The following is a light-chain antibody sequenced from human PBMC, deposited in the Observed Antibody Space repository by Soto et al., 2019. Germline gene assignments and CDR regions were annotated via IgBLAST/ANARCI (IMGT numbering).Light chain of an antibody. J-gene: IGLJ2*01. V-gene: IGLV2-11*01. Sequence: QSVLTQPRSVSGSPGQSVTISCTGTSSDVGGYNYVSWYQQHPGKAPKVMIYDVSKRPSGVPVRFSGSKSDNTASLTISGLQAEDEADYYCCSYAGSNTLVFGGGTKLTVL. CDR2: DVS. CDR1: SSDVGGYNY. CDR3: CSYAGSNTLV.